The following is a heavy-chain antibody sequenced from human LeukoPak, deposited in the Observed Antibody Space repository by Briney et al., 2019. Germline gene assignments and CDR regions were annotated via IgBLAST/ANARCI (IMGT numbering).Heavy chain of an antibody. CDR3: ARDRGAYGSGLYYFDY. J-gene: IGHJ4*02. V-gene: IGHV3-30*04. CDR1: GFTFSSYA. CDR2: ISYDGSNK. D-gene: IGHD3-10*01. Sequence: GGSLRLSCAASGFTFSSYAMHWVRQAPGKGLEWVAVISYDGSNKYYADSVKGRFTISRDNSKNTLYLQMNSLRAEDTAVYYCARDRGAYGSGLYYFDYWGQGTLVTVSS.